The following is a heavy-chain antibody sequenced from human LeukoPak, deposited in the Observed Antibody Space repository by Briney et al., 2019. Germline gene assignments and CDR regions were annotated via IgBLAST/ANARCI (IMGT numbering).Heavy chain of an antibody. V-gene: IGHV1-2*06. CDR1: GYTFTGYY. CDR3: ARLPPGFGATNSDY. J-gene: IGHJ4*02. CDR2: INPNSGGT. Sequence: ASXXVSCKASGYTFTGYYIHWVRQAPGQGLEWMGRINPNSGGTNYAQKFQGRVTMTRDTSISTAYMELSRLRSDDTAVYYCARLPPGFGATNSDYWGQGTLVTVSS. D-gene: IGHD1-26*01.